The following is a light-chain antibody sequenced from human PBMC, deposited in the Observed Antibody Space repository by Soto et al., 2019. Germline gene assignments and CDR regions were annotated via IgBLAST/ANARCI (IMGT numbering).Light chain of an antibody. CDR1: QTLLHSNGYNY. J-gene: IGKJ4*01. CDR3: MQDLQTPLT. V-gene: IGKV2-28*01. Sequence: IAVTQTQLSLPVTPGEPASISCRSLQTLLHSNGYNYLDWYLQKPGQSPQLLIYLGSNRASGVPDRFSGSGSGTDFTLKISRVEAEDVGVYYCMQDLQTPLTFGGGTKVDI. CDR2: LGS.